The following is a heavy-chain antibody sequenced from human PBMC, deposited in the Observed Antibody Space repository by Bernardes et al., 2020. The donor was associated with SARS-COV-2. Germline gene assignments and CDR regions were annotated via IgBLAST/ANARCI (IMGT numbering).Heavy chain of an antibody. V-gene: IGHV1-18*04. CDR1: GYTFTSYV. CDR3: ARFLEWLLRPDYYYGMDV. Sequence: ASVKVSCKASGYTFTSYVIIWVRQAPGQGLEWMGWISAYNGNTNYAQKLQGRVTMTTDTSTSTAYMELRSLRSDDTAVYYCARFLEWLLRPDYYYGMDVWGQGTTVTVSS. J-gene: IGHJ6*02. CDR2: ISAYNGNT. D-gene: IGHD3-3*01.